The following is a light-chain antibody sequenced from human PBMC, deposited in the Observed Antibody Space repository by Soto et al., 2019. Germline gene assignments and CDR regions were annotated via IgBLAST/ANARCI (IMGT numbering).Light chain of an antibody. CDR1: QGIRND. Sequence: DIQMTQSPSSLSASXXDRVXITCLASQGIRNDLGWYQQRPGKAPKXXIYAASTLQPGVPSRFSGSGSGTDFTLTISSLQPEDFATYYCLQHNTYPRTFGQGTKVDIK. CDR2: AAS. CDR3: LQHNTYPRT. V-gene: IGKV1-17*01. J-gene: IGKJ1*01.